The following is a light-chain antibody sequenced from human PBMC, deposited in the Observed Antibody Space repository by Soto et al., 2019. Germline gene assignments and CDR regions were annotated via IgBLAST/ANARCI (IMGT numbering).Light chain of an antibody. CDR3: SSYTSTSTWV. CDR2: DVR. CDR1: SSDVGGYNY. V-gene: IGLV2-14*01. J-gene: IGLJ3*02. Sequence: QSALTQPASVSGSPGQSITISCTGTSSDVGGYNYVSWYQHHPGKAPKLMIYDVRNRPSGVSNRFSGSKSGNTASLTISGLQPEDEADYYCSSYTSTSTWVFGGGTKVTV.